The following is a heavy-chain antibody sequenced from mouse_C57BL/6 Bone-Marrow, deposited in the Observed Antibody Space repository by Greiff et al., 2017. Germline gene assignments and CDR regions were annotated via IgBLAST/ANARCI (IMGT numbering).Heavy chain of an antibody. V-gene: IGHV3-6*01. J-gene: IGHJ2*01. CDR2: ISYDGSN. Sequence: VQLKESGPGLVKPSQSLSLTCSVTGYSITSGYYWNWIRQFPGNKLEWMGYISYDGSNNYNPSLKNRISITRDTSKNQFFLKLNSVTTEDTATYYCARDDSSGYYFDYWGQGTTLTVSS. CDR1: GYSITSGYY. CDR3: ARDDSSGYYFDY. D-gene: IGHD3-2*02.